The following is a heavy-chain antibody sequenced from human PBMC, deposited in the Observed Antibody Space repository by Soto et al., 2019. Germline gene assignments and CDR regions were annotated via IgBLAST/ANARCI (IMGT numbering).Heavy chain of an antibody. CDR1: GGSISSSSHY. CDR2: IYYSGST. D-gene: IGHD3-10*01. Sequence: DTLSLTCTVSGGSISSSSHYWGWIRQPPGKGLEWSGSIYYSGSTYYNPSLKSRVTISVDTSKNQFSLKLSSVTAADTAVYYCARQGRELLWFGELGSNWFDPWGQGTLVTVSS. J-gene: IGHJ5*02. V-gene: IGHV4-39*01. CDR3: ARQGRELLWFGELGSNWFDP.